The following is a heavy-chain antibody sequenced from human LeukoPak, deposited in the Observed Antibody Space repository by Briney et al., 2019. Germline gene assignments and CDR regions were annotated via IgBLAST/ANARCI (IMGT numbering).Heavy chain of an antibody. D-gene: IGHD3-22*01. CDR1: GFTFCSYS. CDR2: ISTTSSYI. CDR3: ARDSSDSSRYSEYYFDY. V-gene: IGHV3-21*01. Sequence: GGSLRLSCASSGFTFCSYSMICVRQAPGKGLEWVSSISTTSSYIYYADSVKGRFTISRDNAKNSLFLQMSSLRAEDTAVYYCARDSSDSSRYSEYYFDYWGQGTLVTVSS. J-gene: IGHJ4*02.